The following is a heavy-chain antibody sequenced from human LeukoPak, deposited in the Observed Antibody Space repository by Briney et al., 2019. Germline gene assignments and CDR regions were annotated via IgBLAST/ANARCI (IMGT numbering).Heavy chain of an antibody. CDR1: GLTFSSYA. CDR2: ISGSGSST. Sequence: GGSLRLSCAASGLTFSSYAMSWVRQAPGKGLEWVSAISGSGSSTYYADSVKGRFTISRDNSKNTLYLQMNSLRAEDTAVYYCAKDELRYFDWQAPYYYYGMDVWGQGTTVTVSS. J-gene: IGHJ6*02. D-gene: IGHD3-9*01. V-gene: IGHV3-23*01. CDR3: AKDELRYFDWQAPYYYYGMDV.